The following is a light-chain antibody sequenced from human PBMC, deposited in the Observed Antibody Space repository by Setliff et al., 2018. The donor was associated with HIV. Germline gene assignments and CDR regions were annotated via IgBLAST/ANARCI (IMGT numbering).Light chain of an antibody. CDR3: CSYAGTYTYV. Sequence: QSGLTQPRSVSGSPGQSVTFSCTGSSSDVGAYNYVSWYQQHPGRAPKLLIYDVSKRPSGVPDRFSGSKSGDTASLTISGLQSEDEADYYCCSYAGTYTYVFGSGTKVTVL. CDR1: SSDVGAYNY. V-gene: IGLV2-11*01. J-gene: IGLJ1*01. CDR2: DVS.